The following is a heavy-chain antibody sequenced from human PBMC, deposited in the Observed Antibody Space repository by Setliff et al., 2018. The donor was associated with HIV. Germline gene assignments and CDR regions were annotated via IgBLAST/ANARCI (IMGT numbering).Heavy chain of an antibody. Sequence: GGSLRLSCATSGFNFSPHGMHWVRQAPGKGLEWVAVVTNDGSQYYADSVKGRFSISRDNSNNTLYLQMNNLRAEDTAVYYCARDSPIVDWGKGTTVTVS. J-gene: IGHJ6*03. CDR1: GFNFSPHG. CDR3: ARDSPIVD. V-gene: IGHV3-30*14. D-gene: IGHD1-26*01. CDR2: VTNDGSQ.